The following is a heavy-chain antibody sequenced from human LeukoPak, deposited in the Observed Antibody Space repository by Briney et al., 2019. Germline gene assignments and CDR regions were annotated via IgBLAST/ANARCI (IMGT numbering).Heavy chain of an antibody. CDR2: IYTSGST. D-gene: IGHD3-10*01. J-gene: IGHJ6*03. V-gene: IGHV4-4*07. Sequence: SETLSLTCTVPGGSISSYYWSWIRQPAGKGLEWIGRIYTSGSTNYNPSLKSRVTMSVDTSKNQFSLKLSSVTAADTAVYYCARVEEGYGSGRRENFYYYYMDVWGKGTTVTISS. CDR3: ARVEEGYGSGRRENFYYYYMDV. CDR1: GGSISSYY.